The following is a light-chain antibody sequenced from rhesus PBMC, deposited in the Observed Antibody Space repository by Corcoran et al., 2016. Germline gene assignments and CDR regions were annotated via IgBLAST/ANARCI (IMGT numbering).Light chain of an antibody. J-gene: IGKJ2*01. Sequence: DIQMTQSPSSLSASVGDRVTITCRASENVNNYLHWYQQKPGKAPKLLIYAASPLQSGVPSRFSGSGSGTDYTFPISSLQPEDVATYYCQHSYGTPHSFGQGTKVEIK. CDR1: ENVNNY. CDR3: QHSYGTPHS. V-gene: IGKV1-74*01. CDR2: AAS.